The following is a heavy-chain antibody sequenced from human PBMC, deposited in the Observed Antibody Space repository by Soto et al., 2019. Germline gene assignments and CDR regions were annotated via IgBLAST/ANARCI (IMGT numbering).Heavy chain of an antibody. CDR3: VRDRDIYRDMVHADL. CDR1: GFTFSSYS. D-gene: IGHD5-18*01. CDR2: ISSSRSTI. Sequence: PGGSLRLSCAASGFTFSSYSMNWVRQAPGKGLEWVSYISSSRSTIYYADSVRGRFTISADNAENSVFLQMNSLRDEDTAVYFCVRDRDIYRDMVHADLWGQGTLVTVSS. J-gene: IGHJ4*01. V-gene: IGHV3-48*02.